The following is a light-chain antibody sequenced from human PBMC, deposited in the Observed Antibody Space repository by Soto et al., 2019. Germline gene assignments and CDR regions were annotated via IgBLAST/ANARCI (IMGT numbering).Light chain of an antibody. V-gene: IGKV1-39*01. J-gene: IGKJ1*01. CDR2: AAS. CDR3: QHYNSYSEA. Sequence: DIQMTQSPSSLSASVGDTVTFTCRSSQSISIYLNWYQQKPGKAPKLLIYAASSLQSGVPSRFSGSGSGTEFTLTISSLQPDDFATYYCQHYNSYSEAFGQGTKVDIK. CDR1: QSISIY.